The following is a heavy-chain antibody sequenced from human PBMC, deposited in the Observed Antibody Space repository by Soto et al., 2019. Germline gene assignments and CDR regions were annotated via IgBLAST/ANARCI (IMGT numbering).Heavy chain of an antibody. CDR1: GDTFTSYG. V-gene: IGHV1-18*01. Sequence: QVQLVQSGAEVRKLGASVKVSCKAYGDTFTSYGISWVRQAPGQGLEWMGWISAYNGNTNYAQKIQGRVTMTTDTSTSTAYLALRSLISDDTAVYYCAKHRTGWYPIDYWGQGTLVTVSS. J-gene: IGHJ4*02. D-gene: IGHD6-19*01. CDR2: ISAYNGNT. CDR3: AKHRTGWYPIDY.